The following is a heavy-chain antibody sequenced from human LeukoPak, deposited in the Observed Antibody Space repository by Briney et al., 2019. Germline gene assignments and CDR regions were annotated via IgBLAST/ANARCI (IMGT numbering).Heavy chain of an antibody. CDR2: INPSGGST. D-gene: IGHD3-22*01. V-gene: IGHV1-46*01. CDR3: ATKYYYDSSGRGAFDY. CDR1: GYTFTSYY. J-gene: IGHJ4*02. Sequence: ASVKVSCKASGYTFTSYYMHWVRQAPGQGLEWMGIINPSGGSTSYAQKFQGRVTITADESTSTAYMELSSLRSEDTAVYYCATKYYYDSSGRGAFDYWGQGTLVTVSS.